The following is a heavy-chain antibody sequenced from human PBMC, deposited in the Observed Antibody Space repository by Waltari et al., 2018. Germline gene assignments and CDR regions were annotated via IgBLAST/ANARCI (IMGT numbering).Heavy chain of an antibody. CDR3: ARTSYDSSGNFILDY. CDR1: GGSISSFY. Sequence: QVQLQESGPGLVKPSETLSLTCTVSGGSISSFYWSWTRQPPGKGLEWIGYIYYSGSTNYNPSLKSRVTISVDTSKNQFSLKLSSVTAADTAVYYCARTSYDSSGNFILDYWGQGTLVTVSS. CDR2: IYYSGST. V-gene: IGHV4-59*01. D-gene: IGHD3-22*01. J-gene: IGHJ4*02.